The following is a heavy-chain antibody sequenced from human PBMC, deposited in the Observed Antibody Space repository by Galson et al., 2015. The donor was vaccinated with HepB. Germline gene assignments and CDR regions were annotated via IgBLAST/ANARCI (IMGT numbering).Heavy chain of an antibody. V-gene: IGHV3-21*01. CDR3: ARDGGRGEQLWLPGPSDY. Sequence: SLRLSCAASGFTFSSYSMNWVRQAPGKGLEWVSSTSSSSSYIYYADSVKGRFTISRDNAKNSLYLQMNSLRAEDTAVYYCARDGGRGEQLWLPGPSDYWGQGTLVTVSS. CDR1: GFTFSSYS. J-gene: IGHJ4*02. CDR2: TSSSSSYI. D-gene: IGHD5-18*01.